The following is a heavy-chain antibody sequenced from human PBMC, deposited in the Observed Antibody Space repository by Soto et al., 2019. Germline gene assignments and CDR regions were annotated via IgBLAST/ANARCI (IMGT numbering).Heavy chain of an antibody. CDR1: GYTFRSYD. Sequence: QVQLVQSGAEVKKPGASVKVSCTGSGYTFRSYDIHWVRQATGQGLEWMGWVNPNTGNTEYAQKLQGRVTMTRVTSKSSADMELNSLTSEDKAIYYSARAYGAGSVDFCGQGTLVSVSS. CDR3: ARAYGAGSVDF. J-gene: IGHJ4*02. CDR2: VNPNTGNT. D-gene: IGHD3-10*01. V-gene: IGHV1-8*01.